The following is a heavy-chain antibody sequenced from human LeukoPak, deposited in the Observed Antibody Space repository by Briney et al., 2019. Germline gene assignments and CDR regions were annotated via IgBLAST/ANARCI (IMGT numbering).Heavy chain of an antibody. J-gene: IGHJ4*02. CDR2: ISGSGGST. Sequence: GGSLRLSCVVSGFTFSTYAMSWVRQAPGKGLEWVSAISGSGGSTYYADSVKGRFTISRDNSKNTLYLQMNSLRAEDTAVYYCAKVGGSGWPYYFDYWGQGTLVTVSS. V-gene: IGHV3-23*01. CDR3: AKVGGSGWPYYFDY. CDR1: GFTFSTYA. D-gene: IGHD6-19*01.